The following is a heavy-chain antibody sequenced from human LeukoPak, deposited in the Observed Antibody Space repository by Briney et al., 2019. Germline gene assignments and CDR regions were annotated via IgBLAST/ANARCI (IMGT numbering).Heavy chain of an antibody. Sequence: SETLSLTCTVSGGSISSYYWSWIRQPPGKGLEWIGYIYYSGSTNYNPSLKSRDTISVDTSKNQFSLKLSSVTAADTAVYYCASQMSGTSVSYWGQGTLVTVSS. CDR2: IYYSGST. CDR3: ASQMSGTSVSY. D-gene: IGHD2-2*01. CDR1: GGSISSYY. J-gene: IGHJ4*02. V-gene: IGHV4-59*01.